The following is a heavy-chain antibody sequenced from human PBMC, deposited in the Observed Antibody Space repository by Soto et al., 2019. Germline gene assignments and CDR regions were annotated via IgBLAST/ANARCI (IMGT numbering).Heavy chain of an antibody. Sequence: LSLTCAASGFTFSSYWMSWVRQAPGKGLEWVANIKQDGSEKYYVDSVKGRFTISRDNAKNSLYLQMNSLRAEDTAVYYCARDNPFPSPGDNWFDPWGQGTLVTVSS. D-gene: IGHD3-10*01. CDR1: GFTFSSYW. CDR3: ARDNPFPSPGDNWFDP. V-gene: IGHV3-7*01. CDR2: IKQDGSEK. J-gene: IGHJ5*02.